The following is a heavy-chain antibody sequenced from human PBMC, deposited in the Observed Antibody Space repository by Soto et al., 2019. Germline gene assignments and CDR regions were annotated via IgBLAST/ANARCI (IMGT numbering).Heavy chain of an antibody. CDR3: ARVGPAHYYDSSGYYSPLDY. CDR1: RDTFSSYA. J-gene: IGHJ4*02. Sequence: QVQLVQSGAEVKKPGCSEKVSCKASRDTFSSYAINWVRQAPGQGLEWMGGIIPMFGTANYAQKFKGRVTITAGESTSTVYMELSSLRSEDTAVYYCARVGPAHYYDSSGYYSPLDYWGQGTLVTVSS. V-gene: IGHV1-69*01. D-gene: IGHD3-22*01. CDR2: IIPMFGTA.